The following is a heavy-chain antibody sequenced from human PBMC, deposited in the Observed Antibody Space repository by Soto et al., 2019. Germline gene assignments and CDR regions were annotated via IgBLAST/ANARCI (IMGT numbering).Heavy chain of an antibody. CDR3: ARGGITMYDYALDV. J-gene: IGHJ6*02. CDR2: INPSGST. V-gene: IGHV4-34*01. CDR1: GGSFSGHY. Sequence: QVQLQQWGAGLLRPSETLSLTCAVDGGSFSGHYWSWIRQPPGKGLEWIGEINPSGSTNYNPPLKSRVTISADTSRNQFSLKLSSVTAADTAVFYCARGGITMYDYALDVWGQGTTVTVSS. D-gene: IGHD3-3*01.